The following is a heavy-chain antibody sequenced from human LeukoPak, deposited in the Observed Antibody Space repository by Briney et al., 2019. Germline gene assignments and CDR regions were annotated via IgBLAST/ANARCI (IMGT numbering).Heavy chain of an antibody. Sequence: ASVRVSCKASGYSFTGYYIQWVRQAPGQGLEWMGWINPNSGGTNYAQKFQGRVTMTRDTSISTAYMELSRLRSDDTAVYYCARVLRFLEWSDDAFDIWGQGTMVTVSS. J-gene: IGHJ3*02. CDR2: INPNSGGT. CDR1: GYSFTGYY. V-gene: IGHV1-2*02. CDR3: ARVLRFLEWSDDAFDI. D-gene: IGHD3-3*01.